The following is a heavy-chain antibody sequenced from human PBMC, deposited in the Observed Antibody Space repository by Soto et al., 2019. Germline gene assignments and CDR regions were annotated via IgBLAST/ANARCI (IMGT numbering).Heavy chain of an antibody. D-gene: IGHD2-15*01. J-gene: IGHJ6*02. V-gene: IGHV1-2*04. CDR2: INPNSGGT. Sequence: ASVKVSCKASGYTFTGYYMHWVRQAPGQGLEWMGWINPNSGGTNYAQKFQGWATMTRDTSISTAYMELSRLRSDDTAVYYCARDREVAANYYYYGMDVWGQGTTVTVSS. CDR3: ARDREVAANYYYYGMDV. CDR1: GYTFTGYY.